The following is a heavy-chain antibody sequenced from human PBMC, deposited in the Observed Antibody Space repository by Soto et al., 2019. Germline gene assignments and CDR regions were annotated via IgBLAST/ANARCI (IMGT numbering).Heavy chain of an antibody. V-gene: IGHV4-59*01. CDR3: ARDGRYSSGHYHI. J-gene: IGHJ4*02. Sequence: SETLSLTCTVSGDSISSYYWSWIRQPPGKGLEWIGYIYYSGSTNYNPSLKSRVTISVGTSKNQFSLKLSSVTAADTAVYYCARDGRYSSGHYHIWGQGTLVTVSS. D-gene: IGHD5-18*01. CDR2: IYYSGST. CDR1: GDSISSYY.